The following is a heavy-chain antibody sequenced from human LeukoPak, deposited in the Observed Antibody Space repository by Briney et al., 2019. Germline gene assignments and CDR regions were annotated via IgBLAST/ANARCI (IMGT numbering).Heavy chain of an antibody. CDR1: GGSISSYY. J-gene: IGHJ4*02. CDR2: IYTSGST. CDR3: ARGYSSSREFDY. V-gene: IGHV4-4*07. D-gene: IGHD6-6*01. Sequence: SETLSLTCTVSGGSISSYYWSWLRQPAGKGLEWIGRIYTSGSTNYNPSLKSRVTMSVDTSKNQFSLKLSSVTAADTAVYYCARGYSSSREFDYWGQGTLVTVSS.